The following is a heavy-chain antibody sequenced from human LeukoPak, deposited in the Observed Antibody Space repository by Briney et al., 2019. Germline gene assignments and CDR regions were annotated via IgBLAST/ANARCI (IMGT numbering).Heavy chain of an antibody. J-gene: IGHJ4*02. CDR2: IYYSGST. CDR1: GGSISSGGYY. D-gene: IGHD3-10*01. V-gene: IGHV4-61*08. Sequence: SETLSLTCTVSGGSISSGGYYWSWIRQHPGKGLEWIGYIYYSGSTNYNPSLKSRVTISVDTSKNQFSLKLSSVTAADTAVYYCASNYYGSGSLDYWGQGNLVTVSS. CDR3: ASNYYGSGSLDY.